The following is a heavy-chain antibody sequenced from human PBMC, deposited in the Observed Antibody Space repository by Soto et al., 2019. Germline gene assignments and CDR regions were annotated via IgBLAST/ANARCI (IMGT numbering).Heavy chain of an antibody. CDR3: ARSGGLDRDFNY. D-gene: IGHD2-15*01. V-gene: IGHV1-69*13. CDR1: GGTFSSDS. J-gene: IGHJ4*02. Sequence: SVKVSCKASGGTFSSDSFSWVRQAPGQGLEGMGGIIPMFDTPIYAQKFQDRVTITADESTSTAYMQLSSLRSGDTAVYYCARSGGLDRDFNYWGQGSLVTVSS. CDR2: IIPMFDTP.